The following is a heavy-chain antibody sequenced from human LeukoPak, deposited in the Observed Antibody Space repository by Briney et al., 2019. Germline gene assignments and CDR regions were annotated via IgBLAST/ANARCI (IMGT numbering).Heavy chain of an antibody. CDR3: AKFDFRGNDRFFDY. V-gene: IGHV1-2*02. CDR1: GYGFTDFY. Sequence: ASVKVSCKASGYGFTDFYVHWVRQAPGQGLEWMGLIDPNSGGTNYAQKFQGRVTMTRDTSVNTAFLELSRLTSDDTAVYYCAKFDFRGNDRFFDYWGQGSLVTVSS. CDR2: IDPNSGGT. J-gene: IGHJ4*02. D-gene: IGHD3-10*01.